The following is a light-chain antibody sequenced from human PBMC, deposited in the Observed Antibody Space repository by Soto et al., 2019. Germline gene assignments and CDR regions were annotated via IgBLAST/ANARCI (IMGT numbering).Light chain of an antibody. CDR1: QSVSSSY. V-gene: IGKV3-20*01. J-gene: IGKJ4*01. CDR3: HQYDSSPLT. Sequence: EIVLTQSPGTLSLSPGERATLSCRASQSVSSSYLAWYQQKPGQAPRLLIYGASSRATGIPDRFSGSGSGTDFTLTISRLEPEDVAVYNCHQYDSSPLTFGGGTKVEIK. CDR2: GAS.